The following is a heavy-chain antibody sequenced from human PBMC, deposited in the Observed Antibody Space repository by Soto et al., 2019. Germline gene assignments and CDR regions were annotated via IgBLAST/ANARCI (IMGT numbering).Heavy chain of an antibody. CDR1: GFTFSNYA. CDR3: AKAYFDILTGYFGDY. V-gene: IGHV3-23*01. CDR2: MSNSGSRT. Sequence: VQLLESGGGLVQPGGSLRLSCAASGFTFSNYAMSWVRQAPGKGLEWVSGMSNSGSRTYYADSVQGRFIISRDNSKNTLYLQMNSLRPEDTAVYYCAKAYFDILTGYFGDYWGQGTLVSVSS. J-gene: IGHJ4*02. D-gene: IGHD3-9*01.